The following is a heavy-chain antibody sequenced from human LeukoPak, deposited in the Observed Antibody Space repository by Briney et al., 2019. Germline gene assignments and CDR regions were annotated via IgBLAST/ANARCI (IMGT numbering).Heavy chain of an antibody. V-gene: IGHV4-4*07. CDR3: ASNSLYCSSTSCYALGY. D-gene: IGHD2-2*01. CDR2: IYTSGST. CDR1: GGSISSYY. J-gene: IGHJ4*02. Sequence: PSETLSLTCTVSGGSISSYYWSWIRQPAGKGLEWIGRIYTSGSTNYNPSLKSRVTISVDKSKNQFSLKLSSVTAADTAVYYCASNSLYCSSTSCYALGYWGQGTLVTVS.